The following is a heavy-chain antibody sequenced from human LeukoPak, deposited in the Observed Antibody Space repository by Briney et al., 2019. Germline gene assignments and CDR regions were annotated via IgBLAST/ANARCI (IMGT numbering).Heavy chain of an antibody. CDR1: GGSISSYY. CDR2: IYYSGST. V-gene: IGHV4-59*08. D-gene: IGHD4-11*01. CDR3: ARHALYSNYGFDY. Sequence: SETLSLTCTVSGGSISSYYWSWIRQPPGKGLEWIGYIYYSGSTNYNPSLKSRVTISVDTSKNQFSLKLSSVTAADTAVYYCARHALYSNYGFDYWGQGTLVTVSS. J-gene: IGHJ4*02.